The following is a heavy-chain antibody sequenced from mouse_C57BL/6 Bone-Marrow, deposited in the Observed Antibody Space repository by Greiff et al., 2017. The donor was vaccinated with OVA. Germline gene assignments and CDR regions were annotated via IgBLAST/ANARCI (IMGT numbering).Heavy chain of an antibody. CDR2: IWGGGST. Sequence: QIQLQESGPGLVAPSQSLSITCTVSGFSLNSSGVDWVRQPPGKGLEWLGVIWGGGSTNYNSALMSRLSISKDNSKSQVFVKMNRLQTDDTAMYDCAKHHGSGCNAMDYWGQGTSVTVSS. CDR3: AKHHGSGCNAMDY. CDR1: GFSLNSSG. J-gene: IGHJ4*01. V-gene: IGHV2-9*01. D-gene: IGHD3-2*02.